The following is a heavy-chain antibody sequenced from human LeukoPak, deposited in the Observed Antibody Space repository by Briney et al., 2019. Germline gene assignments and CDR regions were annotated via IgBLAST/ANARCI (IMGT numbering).Heavy chain of an antibody. CDR3: ARGGVAYCGGDCSPIWFDP. D-gene: IGHD2-21*01. J-gene: IGHJ5*02. Sequence: ASVKVSCKASRYTFTSYDINWVRQATGQGLEWMGWMNPNSGNTGYAQKFQGRVTITRNTSISTAYMELSSLRSEDTAVYYCARGGVAYCGGDCSPIWFDPWGQGTLVTVSS. CDR1: RYTFTSYD. V-gene: IGHV1-8*03. CDR2: MNPNSGNT.